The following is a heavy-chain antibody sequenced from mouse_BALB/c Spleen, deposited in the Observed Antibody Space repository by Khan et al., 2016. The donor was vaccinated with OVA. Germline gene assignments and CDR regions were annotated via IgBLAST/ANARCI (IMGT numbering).Heavy chain of an antibody. CDR2: ISYGGST. D-gene: IGHD1-1*01. CDR1: GYSITSDYA. Sequence: VQLKESGPGLVKPSQSLSLTCTVTGYSITSDYAWDWIRQFPGNKLEWMGYISYGGSTSYNPSLKSRISITRATSKNPFFLQLNSVTTDDTATYYCARKNYYGYAMDYWGQGTSVTVSS. CDR3: ARKNYYGYAMDY. V-gene: IGHV3-2*02. J-gene: IGHJ4*01.